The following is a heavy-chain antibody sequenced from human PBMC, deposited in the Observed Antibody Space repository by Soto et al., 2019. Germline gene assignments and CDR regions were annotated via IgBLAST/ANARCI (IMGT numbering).Heavy chain of an antibody. CDR2: IIPIFGTA. CDR3: ASRPVVVADSGGPYGMDV. J-gene: IGHJ6*02. D-gene: IGHD2-15*01. V-gene: IGHV1-69*06. CDR1: GGNFSSYA. Sequence: SVKVSCKASGGNFSSYAISWVRQAPGHGLEWMGGIIPIFGTANYAQKFQGRVTITADKSTSTAYMELSSLRSEDTAVYYCASRPVVVADSGGPYGMDVWGQGTTVTVSS.